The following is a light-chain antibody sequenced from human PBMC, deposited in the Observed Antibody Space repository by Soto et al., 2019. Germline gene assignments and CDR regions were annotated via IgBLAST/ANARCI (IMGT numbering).Light chain of an antibody. CDR3: HQYGSSPPYT. CDR1: ESISRDY. J-gene: IGKJ2*01. CDR2: GAS. Sequence: EIVLTQSPGTLSLSPGQRATLSCRASESISRDYLAWYQQRLGQAPRLLIYGASSGATGIPDRFSGSGSGTDFTLTISRLEPEDFAVYYCHQYGSSPPYTFGQGTKLEI. V-gene: IGKV3-20*01.